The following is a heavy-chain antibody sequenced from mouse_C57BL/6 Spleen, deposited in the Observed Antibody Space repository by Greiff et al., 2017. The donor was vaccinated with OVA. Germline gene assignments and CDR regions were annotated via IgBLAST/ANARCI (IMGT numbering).Heavy chain of an antibody. D-gene: IGHD2-2*01. Sequence: VQLQQPGAELVMPGASVKLSCKASGYTFTSYWMHWVKQRPGQGLEWIGEIDPSDSYTNYNQKFKGKSTLTVDKSSSTAYMQLSSLTSEDSAVYDCARGGSTMVTRYFDVWGTGTTVTVSS. V-gene: IGHV1-69*01. CDR3: ARGGSTMVTRYFDV. CDR1: GYTFTSYW. CDR2: IDPSDSYT. J-gene: IGHJ1*03.